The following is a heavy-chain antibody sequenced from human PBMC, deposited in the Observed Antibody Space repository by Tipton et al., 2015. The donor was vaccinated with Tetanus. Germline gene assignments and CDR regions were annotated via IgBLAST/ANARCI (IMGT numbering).Heavy chain of an antibody. CDR1: GFKFGDFY. V-gene: IGHV3-11*01. CDR2: VSSSGSII. J-gene: IGHJ4*02. Sequence: GSLRLSCAASGFKFGDFYMSWIRQAPGKGLEWLAHVSSSGSIIHYADSVKDRFAVSRDNAHNSLHLEIYNLRAEDTAVYFCARGLPRESFYLDSWGQGKQVTVSS. D-gene: IGHD3-3*01. CDR3: ARGLPRESFYLDS.